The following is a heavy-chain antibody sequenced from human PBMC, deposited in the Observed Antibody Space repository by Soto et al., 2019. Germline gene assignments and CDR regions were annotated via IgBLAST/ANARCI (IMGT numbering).Heavy chain of an antibody. Sequence: QVQLVQSGAEVKKPGASVKVSCKASGYTFTSYAMHWVRQAPGQRLEWMGWINAGNGNTKYSQKFQGRVTITRDTSASTAYMELSSLRSEDTAVYYCARDREWELPPSLGYYYYGMDVWGQGTTVTVSS. CDR1: GYTFTSYA. D-gene: IGHD1-26*01. J-gene: IGHJ6*02. CDR2: INAGNGNT. V-gene: IGHV1-3*01. CDR3: ARDREWELPPSLGYYYYGMDV.